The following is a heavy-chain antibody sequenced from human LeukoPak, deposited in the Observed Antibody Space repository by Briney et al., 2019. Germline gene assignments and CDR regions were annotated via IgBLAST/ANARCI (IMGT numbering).Heavy chain of an antibody. D-gene: IGHD2-2*01. CDR1: GGSISSGSYY. V-gene: IGHV4-61*02. CDR2: IYTSGST. J-gene: IGHJ3*02. CDR3: AREAPDRYCSSTSCYPGAFDI. Sequence: QSSETLSLTCTVSGGSISSGSYYWSWIRQPAGKGLEWIGRIYTSGSTNYNPSLKSRVTISYTSKNQFSLKLNSVTAADTAVYYCAREAPDRYCSSTSCYPGAFDIWGQGTMVTVSS.